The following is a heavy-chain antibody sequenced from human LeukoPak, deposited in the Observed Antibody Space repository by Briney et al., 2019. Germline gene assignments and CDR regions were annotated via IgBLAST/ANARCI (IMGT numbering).Heavy chain of an antibody. V-gene: IGHV3-23*01. CDR3: TKDLIAAAGSGYYYGMDV. D-gene: IGHD6-13*01. CDR1: GFTFSSYA. CDR2: ISGSGGST. J-gene: IGHJ6*02. Sequence: GGSLRLSCAASGFTFSSYAMSWVRQAPGKGLEWVSAISGSGGSTYYADSVKGRFTISRDNSKNTLYLQMDSLRAEDTAVYYCTKDLIAAAGSGYYYGMDVWGPGTTVTVSS.